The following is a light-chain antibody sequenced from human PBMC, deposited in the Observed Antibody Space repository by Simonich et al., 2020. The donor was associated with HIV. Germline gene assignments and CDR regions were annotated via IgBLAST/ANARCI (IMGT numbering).Light chain of an antibody. V-gene: IGKV3-20*01. CDR2: GAS. Sequence: EIVMTQSPGTLSLSPGERATPSCRASQTVSSSYLAWYQHKPGQAPRLLIYGASSRATGIPDRFSGSGSGTDFTLTISRLEPEDFAVYYCQQYGSSPETFGQGTKVEIK. CDR3: QQYGSSPET. CDR1: QTVSSSY. J-gene: IGKJ1*01.